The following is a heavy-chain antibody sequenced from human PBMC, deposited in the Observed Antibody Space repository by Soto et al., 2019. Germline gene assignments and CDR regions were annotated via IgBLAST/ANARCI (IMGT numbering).Heavy chain of an antibody. CDR1: GFSLSTSGVG. J-gene: IGHJ4*02. Sequence: QITLKESGPTLVRPTQPLTLTCTFSGFSLSTSGVGVGWIRQPPGKALEWLALIYWDDDKRYRPSLKSRLAITKDTSKNQVVLTMTNVDPVDTATYYCAHVFNSNSGSYRYFDYWGQGTLVTVSS. V-gene: IGHV2-5*02. CDR3: AHVFNSNSGSYRYFDY. D-gene: IGHD3-16*02. CDR2: IYWDDDK.